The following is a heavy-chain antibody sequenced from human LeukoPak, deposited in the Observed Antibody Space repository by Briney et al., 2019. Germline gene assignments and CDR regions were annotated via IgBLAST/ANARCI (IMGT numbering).Heavy chain of an antibody. CDR2: ISSSSSYT. V-gene: IGHV3-11*06. CDR3: ATSSGWYAYYFDY. D-gene: IGHD6-19*01. J-gene: IGHJ4*02. CDR1: GFTFSDYY. Sequence: GGSLRLSCAASGFTFSDYYMRWIRQAPGKGLEWVSYISSSSSYTNYADSVKGRFTISRDNAKNSLYLQMNSLRAEDTAVYYCATSSGWYAYYFDYWGQGTLVTVSS.